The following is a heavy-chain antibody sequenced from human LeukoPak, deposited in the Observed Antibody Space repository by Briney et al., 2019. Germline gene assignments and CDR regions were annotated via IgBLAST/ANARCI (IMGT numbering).Heavy chain of an antibody. CDR2: IDSTSSYI. CDR3: AKEGERNYYYYYMDV. J-gene: IGHJ6*03. V-gene: IGHV3-21*01. Sequence: GGSLRLSCAASGFTFSSYSMNWVRQAPGKGLEWVSSIDSTSSYIYYADSVKGRFTISRDNAKNSLYLQMNSLRAEDAAVYYCAKEGERNYYYYYMDVWGKGTTVTISS. CDR1: GFTFSSYS. D-gene: IGHD1-26*01.